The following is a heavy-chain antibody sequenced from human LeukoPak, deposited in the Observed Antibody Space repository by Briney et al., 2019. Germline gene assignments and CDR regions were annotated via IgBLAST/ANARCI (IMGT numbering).Heavy chain of an antibody. V-gene: IGHV3-30*04. CDR2: ISYDGSNK. Sequence: GRSLRLSCAASGFTFSSYAMHWVRQAPGKGLEWVAVISYDGSNKYYADSVKGRFTISRDNSKNTLYLQMNSLRAEDTAVYYCARGTYYYDSSGYYFDIWGQGTMVTVSS. CDR1: GFTFSSYA. CDR3: ARGTYYYDSSGYYFDI. J-gene: IGHJ3*02. D-gene: IGHD3-22*01.